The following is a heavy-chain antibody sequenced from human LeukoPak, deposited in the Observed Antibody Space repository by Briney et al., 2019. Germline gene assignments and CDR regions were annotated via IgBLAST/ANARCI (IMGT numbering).Heavy chain of an antibody. Sequence: GASVKVSCKASGYTFTSYGISWVQQAPGQGLEWMGWISAYNGNTNYAQKLQGRVTMTTDTSTSTAYMELRSLRSDDTAVYYCARDVVPYCSGGSCYGWFDPWGQGTLVTVSS. CDR3: ARDVVPYCSGGSCYGWFDP. CDR2: ISAYNGNT. J-gene: IGHJ5*02. D-gene: IGHD2-15*01. CDR1: GYTFTSYG. V-gene: IGHV1-18*01.